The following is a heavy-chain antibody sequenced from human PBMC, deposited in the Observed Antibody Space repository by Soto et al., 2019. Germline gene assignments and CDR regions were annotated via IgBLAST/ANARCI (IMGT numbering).Heavy chain of an antibody. Sequence: GGSLRLSCAASGFTFSSYAMSWVRQAPGKGLEWVSVIYSDGSTYYADSVKGRFTISRHNSKNTLYLQMNSLRAEDTAVYYCARVRLHYDFWSGVDYWGQGTLVTVSS. CDR3: ARVRLHYDFWSGVDY. J-gene: IGHJ4*02. V-gene: IGHV3-53*04. D-gene: IGHD3-3*01. CDR1: GFTFSSYA. CDR2: IYSDGST.